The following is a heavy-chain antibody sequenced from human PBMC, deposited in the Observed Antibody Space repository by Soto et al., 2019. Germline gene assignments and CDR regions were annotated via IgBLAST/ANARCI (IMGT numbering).Heavy chain of an antibody. J-gene: IGHJ6*02. Sequence: GGSMRLSCAASGFTFSDYAMHWVRHVPGQGLEWVAVISFDGNIKYDADSVKGRFTISRDNSKNTLFLQMDSLKGEDTAVYSCARAPRRYCTSLSCLGLYGLDVWGQGTAVTVYS. V-gene: IGHV3-30-3*01. CDR2: ISFDGNIK. CDR3: ARAPRRYCTSLSCLGLYGLDV. D-gene: IGHD2-8*01. CDR1: GFTFSDYA.